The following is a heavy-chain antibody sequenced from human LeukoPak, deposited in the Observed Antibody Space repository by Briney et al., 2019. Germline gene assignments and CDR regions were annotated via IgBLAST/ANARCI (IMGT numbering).Heavy chain of an antibody. CDR1: GFNFSSYA. CDR2: ISYDGNNK. Sequence: PGGSLRLSCAASGFNFSSYAMHWVRQAPGKGLEWVAIISYDGNNKYFAGSVKGRFTISRDNSKNTLYLQMNSLRAEDTAVYYCARDGFHCSGGSCYSAAFDVWGQGTMVTVSS. J-gene: IGHJ3*01. V-gene: IGHV3-30-3*01. CDR3: ARDGFHCSGGSCYSAAFDV. D-gene: IGHD2-15*01.